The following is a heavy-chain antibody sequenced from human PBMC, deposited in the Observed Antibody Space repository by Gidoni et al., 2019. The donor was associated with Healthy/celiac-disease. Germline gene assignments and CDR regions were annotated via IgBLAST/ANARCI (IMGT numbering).Heavy chain of an antibody. D-gene: IGHD3-10*01. CDR2: ISGNGGAT. CDR3: VKARDSGSYYSSNGGPDS. Sequence: DVQLVESGGGLVQPGGSLSLSCSASGFTFTTHTMHWVRQAPGKGLEYLSAISGNGGATYYADSVKGRFTLSRDNSKNTLYLQMSSLRPEDTALYYCVKARDSGSYYSSNGGPDSWGQGTLVTVSS. J-gene: IGHJ5*02. CDR1: GFTFTTHT. V-gene: IGHV3-64D*06.